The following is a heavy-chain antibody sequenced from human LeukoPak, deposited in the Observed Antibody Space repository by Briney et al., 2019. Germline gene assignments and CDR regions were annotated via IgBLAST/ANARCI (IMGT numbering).Heavy chain of an antibody. J-gene: IGHJ4*02. V-gene: IGHV4-38-2*02. Sequence: SETLSLTCTVSAYSISSGFYWGWIRQPPGKGLEWIGSIYHSGSTYYSPSLKSRVTISVDTSKNQFSLKLSSVTAADTAMYYCARGLWFGEYYFDYWGQGTLVTVSS. CDR1: AYSISSGFY. CDR3: ARGLWFGEYYFDY. D-gene: IGHD3-10*01. CDR2: IYHSGST.